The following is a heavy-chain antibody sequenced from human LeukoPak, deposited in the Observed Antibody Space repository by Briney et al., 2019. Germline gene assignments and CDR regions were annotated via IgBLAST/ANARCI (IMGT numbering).Heavy chain of an antibody. CDR2: INHSGST. CDR3: ARQVGYYGSGSYYNPL. J-gene: IGHJ3*01. D-gene: IGHD3-10*01. Sequence: SETLSLTCAVYGGSFSGYYWSWIRQPPGKGLEWIGEINHSGSTNYNPSLKSRVTISVDTSKNQFSLKLSSVTAADTAVYYCARQVGYYGSGSYYNPLWGQGTMVTVSS. CDR1: GGSFSGYY. V-gene: IGHV4-34*01.